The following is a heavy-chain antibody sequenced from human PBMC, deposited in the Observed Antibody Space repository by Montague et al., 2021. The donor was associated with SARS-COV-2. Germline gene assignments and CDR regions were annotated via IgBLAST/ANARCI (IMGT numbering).Heavy chain of an antibody. V-gene: IGHV3-7*03. CDR1: GFTFSSYW. J-gene: IGHJ6*02. CDR3: ARDLGAVVVTAMTYYYYGMDL. CDR2: IKQDGSEK. Sequence: SLRLSCAASGFTFSSYWMSWVRQAPGKGLEWVANIKQDGSEKYYVDSVKGRFTIYRDNAKNSLYLQMNSLRAEDTAVYYRARDLGAVVVTAMTYYYYGMDLWGQGTTVTASS. D-gene: IGHD2-21*02.